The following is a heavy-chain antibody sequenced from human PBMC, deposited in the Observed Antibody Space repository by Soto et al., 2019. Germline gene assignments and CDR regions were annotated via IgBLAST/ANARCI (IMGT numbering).Heavy chain of an antibody. Sequence: PSETLSLTCTVSGGSISSSSYYWGCIRQPPGKGLEWIGSIYYSGSTYYNPSLKSRVTISVDTSKNQFSLKLSSVTAADTAVYYCARLVYYYDSSGYPDFDYWGQGTLVTVSS. CDR1: GGSISSSSYY. D-gene: IGHD3-22*01. CDR3: ARLVYYYDSSGYPDFDY. CDR2: IYYSGST. J-gene: IGHJ4*02. V-gene: IGHV4-39*01.